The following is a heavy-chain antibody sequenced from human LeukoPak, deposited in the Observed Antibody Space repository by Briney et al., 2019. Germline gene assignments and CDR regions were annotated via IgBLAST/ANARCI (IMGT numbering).Heavy chain of an antibody. Sequence: ASVKVSCKASGYTFTSYYMHWVRQAPGQGLEWMGLINPSGSSTSYAQKFQGRLSLTRGMSTSTDYMELSSLRSEDTAVYYCATSYYYHSGDYYRTDYWGQGTLVTVSS. D-gene: IGHD3-22*01. J-gene: IGHJ4*02. CDR2: INPSGSST. CDR3: ATSYYYHSGDYYRTDY. CDR1: GYTFTSYY. V-gene: IGHV1-46*01.